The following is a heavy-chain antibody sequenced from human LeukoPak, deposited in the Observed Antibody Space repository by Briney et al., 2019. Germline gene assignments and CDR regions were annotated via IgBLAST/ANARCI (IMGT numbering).Heavy chain of an antibody. Sequence: ASVKVSCKASGYTFTSYYMHWVRQAPGQGLEWLGLINPSGGSTRYAQKFQGRVTMTRDTSTSTVYMELSSLRSEDTALYYCARDQSIAAAGLFGDAFDIWGQGTMVTVSS. CDR1: GYTFTSYY. CDR2: INPSGGST. V-gene: IGHV1-46*01. J-gene: IGHJ3*02. D-gene: IGHD6-13*01. CDR3: ARDQSIAAAGLFGDAFDI.